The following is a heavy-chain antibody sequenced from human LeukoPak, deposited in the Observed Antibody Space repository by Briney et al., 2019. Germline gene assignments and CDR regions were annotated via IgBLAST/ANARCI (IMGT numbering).Heavy chain of an antibody. CDR1: GYTFTGYY. CDR2: INPNSGGT. D-gene: IGHD3-10*01. J-gene: IGHJ6*02. Sequence: ASVTVSCKASGYTFTGYYMHWVRQAPGQGLEWMGWINPNSGGTNYAQKFQGRVTMTRDTSISTAYMELSRLRSDDTAVYYCARVYGSGSFGYYYYYGMDVWGQGTTVTVSS. CDR3: ARVYGSGSFGYYYYYGMDV. V-gene: IGHV1-2*02.